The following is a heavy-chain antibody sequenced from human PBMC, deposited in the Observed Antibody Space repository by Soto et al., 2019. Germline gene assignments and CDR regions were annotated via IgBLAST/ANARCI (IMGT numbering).Heavy chain of an antibody. CDR3: GRYCTDAGCYPNTFDI. V-gene: IGHV4-30-4*01. CDR1: GASISSGNYY. CDR2: IFRTGST. D-gene: IGHD2-15*01. Sequence: SETLSLTCTVSGASISSGNYYWSWIRQPPGKGLEWIGYIFRTGSTYYNPSLKSRVTISVDTSKNQFSLKLNSVTAADTAVYYCGRYCTDAGCYPNTFDIWGHGTMVTVSS. J-gene: IGHJ3*02.